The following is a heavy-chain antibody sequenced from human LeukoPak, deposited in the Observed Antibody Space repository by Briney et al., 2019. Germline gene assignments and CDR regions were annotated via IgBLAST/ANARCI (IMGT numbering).Heavy chain of an antibody. CDR2: ISVASNT. CDR3: ADYGVSGVRNNFY. D-gene: IGHD3-3*01. Sequence: GGSVRHSCAASGLAFSSYAMSWVRQAPGKGLEWVSTISVASNTFYADSVKGRFTISRDNSRNTVYLQMTSLRADDTAVYYCADYGVSGVRNNFYWGQGTLVTVSS. V-gene: IGHV3-23*01. CDR1: GLAFSSYA. J-gene: IGHJ4*02.